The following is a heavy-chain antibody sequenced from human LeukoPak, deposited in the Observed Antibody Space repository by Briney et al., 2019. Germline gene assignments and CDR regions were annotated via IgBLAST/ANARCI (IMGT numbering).Heavy chain of an antibody. J-gene: IGHJ3*02. D-gene: IGHD5-18*01. CDR3: ARHRAYSYVYGAFDI. CDR2: IYTSGST. Sequence: TSETLSLTCTVSGGSISSYYWSWIRQPAGKGLEWIGRIYTSGSTNYNPSLKSRVTISVDTSKNQFSLKLSSVTAADTAIYYCARHRAYSYVYGAFDIWGQGTMVTVSS. CDR1: GGSISSYY. V-gene: IGHV4-4*07.